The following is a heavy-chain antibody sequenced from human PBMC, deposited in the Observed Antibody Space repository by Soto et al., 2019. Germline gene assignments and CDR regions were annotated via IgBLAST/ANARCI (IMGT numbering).Heavy chain of an antibody. CDR2: IYSGGST. CDR1: GFTVSSNY. V-gene: IGHV3-66*01. J-gene: IGHJ6*02. Sequence: EVQLVESGGGLVQPGGSLRLSCAASGFTVSSNYMSWVRQAPGKGLEWVSVIYSGGSTYYADSVKGRFTISRDNSKNTLDLHMNSLRAEDTAVYYCARDRIPTGMDVWGQGTTVTVSS. CDR3: ARDRIPTGMDV.